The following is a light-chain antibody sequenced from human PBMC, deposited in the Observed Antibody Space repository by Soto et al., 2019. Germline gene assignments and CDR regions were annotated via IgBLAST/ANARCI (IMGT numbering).Light chain of an antibody. Sequence: EIVLTQSPGTLSLSPGERATLSCRASQSVSNNYLAWYQQKPVQAPRLLIYGASSRATGIPDRFSGSGSGTDFTLIISRLEPEDLAVYHCQQYGSTPRTFGQGTKVEIK. J-gene: IGKJ2*01. CDR2: GAS. CDR3: QQYGSTPRT. V-gene: IGKV3-20*01. CDR1: QSVSNNY.